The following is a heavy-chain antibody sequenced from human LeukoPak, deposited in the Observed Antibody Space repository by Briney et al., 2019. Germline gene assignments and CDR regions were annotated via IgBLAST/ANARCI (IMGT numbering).Heavy chain of an antibody. CDR2: IYYSGST. V-gene: IGHV4-59*12. J-gene: IGHJ6*03. Sequence: SETLSLTCTVSGGSISSYYWSWVRQPPGKGLEWIGYIYYSGSTNYNPSLKSRVTISVDTSKNQFSLKLSSVTAADTAVYYCAGNYGNYYYYYMDVWGKGTTVTISS. CDR1: GGSISSYY. CDR3: AGNYGNYYYYYMDV. D-gene: IGHD4-17*01.